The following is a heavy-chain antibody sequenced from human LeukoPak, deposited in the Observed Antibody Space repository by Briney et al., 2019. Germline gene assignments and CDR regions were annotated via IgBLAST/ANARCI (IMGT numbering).Heavy chain of an antibody. CDR1: GGSFSGYY. CDR3: ARDLAGYGNNWFDP. J-gene: IGHJ5*02. CDR2: INHSGST. Sequence: PSETLSLTCAVYGGSFSGYYWSWIRQPPGKGLEWIGEINHSGSTNYNPSLKSRVTISVDTSKNQFSLKLSSVTAADTAVYYCARDLAGYGNNWFDPWGQGTLVTVSS. V-gene: IGHV4-34*01. D-gene: IGHD5-18*01.